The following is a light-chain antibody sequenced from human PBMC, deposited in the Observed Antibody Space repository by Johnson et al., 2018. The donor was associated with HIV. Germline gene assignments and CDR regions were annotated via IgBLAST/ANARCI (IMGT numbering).Light chain of an antibody. J-gene: IGLJ1*01. V-gene: IGLV1-51*01. Sequence: VLTQPPSVSAAPGQKVTISCSGSSSNIGNNYVSWYQQLPGTAPKLLIYDNNKRPSGIPDRFSGSKSGTSATLGITGLQTGDEAEYYCGTWDSSLSVYVFGTGPKVTVL. CDR1: SSNIGNNY. CDR3: GTWDSSLSVYV. CDR2: DNN.